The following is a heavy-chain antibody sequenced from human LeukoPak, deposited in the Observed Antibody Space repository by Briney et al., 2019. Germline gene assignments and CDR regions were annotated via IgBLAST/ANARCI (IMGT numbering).Heavy chain of an antibody. CDR2: INHSGST. D-gene: IGHD3-22*01. J-gene: IGHJ4*02. Sequence: PSETLSLTCAVYGGSFSGYYWSWIRQPPGKGLEWVGEINHSGSTNYNPSLKSRVTISVDTSTNQISLKLSSVTAADTAVYYCARRAFYYYDSSGYYYVGRNTFDYWGQGTLVTVSS. CDR1: GGSFSGYY. V-gene: IGHV4-34*01. CDR3: ARRAFYYYDSSGYYYVGRNTFDY.